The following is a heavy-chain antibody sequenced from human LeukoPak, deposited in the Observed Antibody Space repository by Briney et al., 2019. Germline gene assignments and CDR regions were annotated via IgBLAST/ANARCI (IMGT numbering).Heavy chain of an antibody. Sequence: GGSLRLSCAASGFTFSDHYMDWVRQAPGKGLEWVSAISGSGGSTYYADSVKGRFTISRDNSKNTLYLQMNSLRAEDTAVYYCAELGITMIGGVWGKGTTVTISS. CDR1: GFTFSDHY. CDR3: AELGITMIGGV. CDR2: ISGSGGST. D-gene: IGHD3-10*02. V-gene: IGHV3-23*01. J-gene: IGHJ6*04.